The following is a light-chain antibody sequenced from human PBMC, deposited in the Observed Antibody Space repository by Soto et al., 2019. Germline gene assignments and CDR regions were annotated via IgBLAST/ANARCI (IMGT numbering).Light chain of an antibody. V-gene: IGLV7-46*01. CDR2: DTN. CDR3: LLSYTSARRV. J-gene: IGLJ2*01. CDR1: TGAVTSGHY. Sequence: QTVVTQEPSLTVSPGGTVTLTCGSSTGAVTSGHYPFWFQQKPGQAPRTLIYDTNNRHSWTPARFSGSLLGVKAALTLSGAQPEDEAEYYCLLSYTSARRVFGGGTKVTVL.